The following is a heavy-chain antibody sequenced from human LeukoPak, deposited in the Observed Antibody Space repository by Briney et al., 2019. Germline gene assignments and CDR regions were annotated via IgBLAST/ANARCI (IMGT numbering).Heavy chain of an antibody. CDR1: GYTFTSYY. CDR2: INPSGGST. Sequence: ASVKVSCMASGYTFTSYYMHWVRQAPGQGLEWMGIINPSGGSTSYAQKFQGTVTMTRDTSPSTVYMELSSLRSEDTAVYYCARTHLRDFWSGSSLSYFDYWGKGTLVTVSS. V-gene: IGHV1-46*01. CDR3: ARTHLRDFWSGSSLSYFDY. D-gene: IGHD3-3*01. J-gene: IGHJ4*02.